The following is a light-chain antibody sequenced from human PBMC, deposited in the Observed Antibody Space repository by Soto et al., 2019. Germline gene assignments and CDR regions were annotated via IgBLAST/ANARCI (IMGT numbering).Light chain of an antibody. CDR2: STN. V-gene: IGLV8-61*01. CDR3: VLYMAGGISV. Sequence: QTVVTQEPSFSVSPGGTVTLTCGLSSGSVSTNYYPSWYQQTPGQAPRTLIYSTNTRSSGVPDRFSGSILGNKAALTITGAQAEDESDYYCVLYMAGGISVFGGGPKVTVL. J-gene: IGLJ3*02. CDR1: SGSVSTNYY.